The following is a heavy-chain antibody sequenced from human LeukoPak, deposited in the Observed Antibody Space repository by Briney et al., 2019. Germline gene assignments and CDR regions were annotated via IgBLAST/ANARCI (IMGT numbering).Heavy chain of an antibody. D-gene: IGHD1-1*01. J-gene: IGHJ4*02. V-gene: IGHV1-2*02. CDR2: INANSGNT. CDR1: GYIFTGDW. CDR3: AREMRPATTTLVAY. Sequence: ASVKVSCKPSGYIFTGDWIHWVRQAPGQGLEWMGFINANSGNTNYAQKFQGRVTMTRDTSITTAYMELSSLTADDPAVYYCAREMRPATTTLVAYWGQETQVTVSS.